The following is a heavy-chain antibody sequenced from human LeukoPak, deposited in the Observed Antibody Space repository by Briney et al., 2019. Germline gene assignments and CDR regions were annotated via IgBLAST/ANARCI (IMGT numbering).Heavy chain of an antibody. V-gene: IGHV4-59*08. CDR3: ATTIIAAAGTTGGYYFDN. CDR1: GGSISSYY. J-gene: IGHJ4*02. Sequence: SETLSLTCTVSGGSISSYYWRWIRQPPGKGLEWIGYIYYSGSTNYNPSLKSRVTISADTSKNQFSLKVSSVTAADTGVYYCATTIIAAAGTTGGYYFDNWGQGTLVTVSS. D-gene: IGHD6-13*01. CDR2: IYYSGST.